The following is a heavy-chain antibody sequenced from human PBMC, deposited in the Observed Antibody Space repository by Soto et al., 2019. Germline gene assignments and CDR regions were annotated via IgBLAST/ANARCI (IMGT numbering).Heavy chain of an antibody. J-gene: IGHJ4*02. D-gene: IGHD1-26*01. CDR3: ARYGGTYYVY. V-gene: IGHV4-59*01. CDR1: GGSISDYY. CDR2: ISYRGST. Sequence: SETLSLTCTVSGGSISDYYWSWIRQPPGKGLEWIGFISYRGSTSYNPSFKSRVTMAVDTSKRQFSLKLTSVNAADTAVYYCARYGGTYYVYWGQGILVTVSS.